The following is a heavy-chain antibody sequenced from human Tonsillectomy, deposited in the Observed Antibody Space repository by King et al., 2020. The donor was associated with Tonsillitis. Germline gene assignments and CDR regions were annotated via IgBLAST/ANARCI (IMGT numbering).Heavy chain of an antibody. CDR1: GFTFSSYA. Sequence: VQLVESGGGLVRPGGSLGLSCAASGFTFSSYAMNWVRQAPGKGLEWVSGISGSGGRTYYADSVNGRFTISRDNSKSTLFLQMNSLRAEDTAVYYCAKDFVSSSFGARGYVSDYWGQGTLVTVSS. D-gene: IGHD5-12*01. CDR2: ISGSGGRT. J-gene: IGHJ4*02. CDR3: AKDFVSSSFGARGYVSDY. V-gene: IGHV3-23*04.